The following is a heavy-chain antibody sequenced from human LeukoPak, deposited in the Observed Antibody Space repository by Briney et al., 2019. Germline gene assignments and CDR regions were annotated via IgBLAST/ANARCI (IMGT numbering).Heavy chain of an antibody. J-gene: IGHJ3*02. CDR1: GYRLTSYW. D-gene: IGHD5-12*01. CDR2: IDPSDSYT. Sequence: GESLKISCKGSGYRLTSYWISWVRQTPGKGLEWMGSIDPSDSYTKYSPSFQGHVTISADKSISTAYLQWSSLKASDTAMYYCTRRGYSGDAFDIWGQGTMVTVSS. V-gene: IGHV5-10-1*01. CDR3: TRRGYSGDAFDI.